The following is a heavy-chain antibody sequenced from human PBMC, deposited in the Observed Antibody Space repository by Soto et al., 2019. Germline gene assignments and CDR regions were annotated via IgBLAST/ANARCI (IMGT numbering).Heavy chain of an antibody. J-gene: IGHJ5*02. V-gene: IGHV4-28*01. D-gene: IGHD3-3*01. CDR2: KYYSGST. Sequence: SLTCAVSGYSISSSNWWGWIRQPPGKGLEWIGYKYYSGSTYYNPSLKSRVTMSVDTSKNQFSLKLSSVTAVDTAVYYCARAPSRITIFGVVIVSGGWFDPWGQGTLVTVSS. CDR1: GYSISSSNW. CDR3: ARAPSRITIFGVVIVSGGWFDP.